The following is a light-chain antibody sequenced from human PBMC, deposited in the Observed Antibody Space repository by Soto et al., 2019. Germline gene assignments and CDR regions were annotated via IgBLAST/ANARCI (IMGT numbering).Light chain of an antibody. CDR1: QSISSY. J-gene: IGKJ2*01. V-gene: IGKV1-39*01. CDR3: QQSYSTQYT. CDR2: AAS. Sequence: DIKMTQSPSSLSASVGDRVTITCRASQSISSYLNWYQQKPGKAPKLLIYAASSLPSGVPSRFSGSGSGTDFTLTISSLPPEDFATYYCQQSYSTQYTFGQGTKLEIK.